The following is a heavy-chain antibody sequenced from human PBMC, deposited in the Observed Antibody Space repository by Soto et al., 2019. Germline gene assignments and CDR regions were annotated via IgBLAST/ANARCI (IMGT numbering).Heavy chain of an antibody. V-gene: IGHV5-51*01. CDR2: IYPGDSDT. CDR1: GYSFTSYW. D-gene: IGHD6-13*01. CDR3: ARQPWGIAAAGTYYYYGMDV. J-gene: IGHJ6*02. Sequence: GESLKISCKGSGYSFTSYWIGWVRQMPGKGLEWVGIIYPGDSDTRYSPSFQGQVTISADKSISTAYLQWSSLKASDTAMYYCARQPWGIAAAGTYYYYGMDVWGQGTTVTVSS.